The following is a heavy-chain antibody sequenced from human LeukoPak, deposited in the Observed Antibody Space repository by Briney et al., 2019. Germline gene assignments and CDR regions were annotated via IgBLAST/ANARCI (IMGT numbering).Heavy chain of an antibody. J-gene: IGHJ6*02. CDR3: ARVRWVVASYGMDV. CDR2: IYHSGST. V-gene: IGHV4-4*02. CDR1: GGSISSSNW. D-gene: IGHD2-15*01. Sequence: SGTLSLTCAVPGGSISSSNWWSWVRQPPGKGLEWIGEIYHSGSTNYNPSLKSRVTISVDKSKNQFSLKLSSVTAADTAVYYCARVRWVVASYGMDVWGQGTTVTVSS.